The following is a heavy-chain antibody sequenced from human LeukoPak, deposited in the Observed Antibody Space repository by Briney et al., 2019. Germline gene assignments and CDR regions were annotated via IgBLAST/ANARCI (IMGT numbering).Heavy chain of an antibody. V-gene: IGHV3-21*04. J-gene: IGHJ6*02. Sequence: GGSLRLSCAASGFTFSSYSMNWVRQAPGKGLEWVSSISSSSSYIYYADSVKGRFTISRDNSKNTLYLQMNSLRAEDTAVYYCANPLLRGIVEGYYGMDVWGQGTTVTVSS. CDR3: ANPLLRGIVEGYYGMDV. CDR1: GFTFSSYS. CDR2: ISSSSSYI. D-gene: IGHD3-22*01.